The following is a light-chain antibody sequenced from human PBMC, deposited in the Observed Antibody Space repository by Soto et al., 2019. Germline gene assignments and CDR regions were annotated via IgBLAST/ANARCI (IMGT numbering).Light chain of an antibody. CDR1: QSVSSGY. Sequence: EIVLTQSPGTPSLSPGDGATLSRRASQSVSSGYLVWYQQKPGQAPRLLIYGASSRVIGIPDRFSGSGSGTDFTLTISRLEPEDFAVYYCQQYGSTPLTFGGGTKVDIK. CDR3: QQYGSTPLT. V-gene: IGKV3-20*01. J-gene: IGKJ4*01. CDR2: GAS.